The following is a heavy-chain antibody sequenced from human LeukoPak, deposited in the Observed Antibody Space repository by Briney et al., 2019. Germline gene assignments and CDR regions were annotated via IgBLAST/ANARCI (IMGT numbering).Heavy chain of an antibody. J-gene: IGHJ4*02. CDR1: GLTLSSYA. CDR2: LSGGGST. CDR3: AKDLAGSGSYSFDY. D-gene: IGHD1-26*01. V-gene: IGHV3-23*01. Sequence: GGSLRLSCVGSGLTLSSYAMTWVRQAPGKGLEWVSSLSGGGSTDYADSVKGRFSMSRDNSKNTLYLQMNSLRAEDTAVYYCAKDLAGSGSYSFDYWGQGTLVTVSS.